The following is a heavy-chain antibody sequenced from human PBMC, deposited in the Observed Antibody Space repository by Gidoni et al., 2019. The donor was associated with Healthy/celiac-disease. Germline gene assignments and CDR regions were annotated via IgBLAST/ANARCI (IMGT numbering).Heavy chain of an antibody. CDR2: IVVGSGNT. J-gene: IGHJ4*02. CDR3: AAGGAEADFDY. V-gene: IGHV1-58*02. Sequence: QMQLVQSGPEVKKPGTSVNVSCKASVFTFTSSAMQWVRQARGQRLEWIGWIVVGSGNTNYAQKFQERVTITRDMSTSTAYMELSSLRSEDTAGYYCAAGGAEADFDYWGQGTLVTVSS. D-gene: IGHD6-25*01. CDR1: VFTFTSSA.